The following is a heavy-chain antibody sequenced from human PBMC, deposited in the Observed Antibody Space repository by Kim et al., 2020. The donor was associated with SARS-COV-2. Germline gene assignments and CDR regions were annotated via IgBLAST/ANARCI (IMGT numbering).Heavy chain of an antibody. Sequence: ASVKVSCKASGYTFTGYYMHWVRQAPGQGLEWMGWINPNSGGTNYAQKFQGRVTMTRDTSISTAYMELSRLRSDDTAVYYCARGERASIVVVPVPPADIWGQGTMVTVSS. J-gene: IGHJ3*02. D-gene: IGHD2-2*01. CDR3: ARGERASIVVVPVPPADI. CDR2: INPNSGGT. CDR1: GYTFTGYY. V-gene: IGHV1-2*02.